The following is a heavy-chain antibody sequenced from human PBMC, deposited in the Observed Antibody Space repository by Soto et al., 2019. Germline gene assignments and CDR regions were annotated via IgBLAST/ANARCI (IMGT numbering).Heavy chain of an antibody. D-gene: IGHD6-6*01. Sequence: PLSLTCTVSSGSIGSSGGYYWSWIRQHPGKGLEWIGYIYYSGSTYYNPSLKSRVTISVDTSNNQFSLKLSSVTAADTAVYYCARAGHSSSTEGANWFDPWGQGTLVTVSS. CDR3: ARAGHSSSTEGANWFDP. V-gene: IGHV4-31*03. CDR2: IYYSGST. J-gene: IGHJ5*02. CDR1: SGSIGSSGGYY.